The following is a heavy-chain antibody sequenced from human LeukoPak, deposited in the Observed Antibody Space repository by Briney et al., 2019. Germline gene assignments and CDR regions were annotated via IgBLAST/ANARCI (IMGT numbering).Heavy chain of an antibody. CDR1: GYTFTGYY. J-gene: IGHJ6*01. D-gene: IGHD6-19*01. CDR2: INPNSGRT. Sequence: ASVKVSCKASGYTFTGYYMHWVRHAPGQGLEWMGCINPNSGRTHYAQKFQGRVTMTRDTSISTAYMELSRLRSDDTAVYYCARVPVAGTLGYYYYGMEVWGEGKTVTVSS. CDR3: ARVPVAGTLGYYYYGMEV. V-gene: IGHV1-2*02.